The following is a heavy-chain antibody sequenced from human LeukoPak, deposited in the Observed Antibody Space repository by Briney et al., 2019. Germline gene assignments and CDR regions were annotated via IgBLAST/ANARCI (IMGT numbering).Heavy chain of an antibody. CDR2: INHSGST. V-gene: IGHV4-34*01. J-gene: IGHJ6*02. D-gene: IGHD3-10*01. CDR3: ARGVVRGNYYYYYGMDV. Sequence: PSETLSLTCAVYGGSFSGYYWSWIRQPPGKGLEWIGEINHSGSTNYNPSLKSRVTISVDTSKNQFSLKPSSVTAADTAVYYCARGVVRGNYYYYYGMDVWGQGTTVTVSS. CDR1: GGSFSGYY.